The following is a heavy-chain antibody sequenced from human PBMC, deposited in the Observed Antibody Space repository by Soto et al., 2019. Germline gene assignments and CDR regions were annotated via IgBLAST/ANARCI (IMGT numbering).Heavy chain of an antibody. CDR2: IYWDDDK. CDR1: GFSLSTTGVA. J-gene: IGHJ5*01. D-gene: IGHD2-15*01. V-gene: IGHV2-5*02. CDR3: THAKLYCIDTYCSTWFDS. Sequence: QITLKESGPTLVKPTQTLTLTCTFSGFSLSTTGVAVGWIRQPAGKALEWLALIYWDDDKRYSPSLKSSLTIAKNTSNNHVVLTMTDMDPADTASYYCTHAKLYCIDTYCSTWFDSWGQGTLVTVSS.